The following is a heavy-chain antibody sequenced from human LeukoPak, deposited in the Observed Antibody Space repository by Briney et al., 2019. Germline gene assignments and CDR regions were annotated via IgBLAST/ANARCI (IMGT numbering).Heavy chain of an antibody. D-gene: IGHD3-22*01. J-gene: IGHJ4*02. CDR3: ARRYYDSSGYYFDY. CDR2: IYPADSDT. Sequence: IIYPADSDTRYSPSFQGQGNISADKSISTAYLQWSSLKASDTAMYYCARRYYDSSGYYFDYWGQGTLVTVSS. V-gene: IGHV5-51*01.